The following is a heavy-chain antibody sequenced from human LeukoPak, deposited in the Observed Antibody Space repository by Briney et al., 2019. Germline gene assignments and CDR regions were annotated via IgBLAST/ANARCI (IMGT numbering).Heavy chain of an antibody. CDR2: IKSKTDGGTT. J-gene: IGHJ4*02. V-gene: IGHV3-15*01. Sequence: GGSLRLSCAASGFNFNNAWMSWVRQAPGKGLEWVGRIKSKTDGGTTDYAAPVKGRFTISRDGSESTLYLQMNSLQAEDTAMYHCTTIDCDSRGYFANYYFDNWGQGTLVTVSS. CDR3: TTIDCDSRGYFANYYFDN. D-gene: IGHD3-22*01. CDR1: GFNFNNAW.